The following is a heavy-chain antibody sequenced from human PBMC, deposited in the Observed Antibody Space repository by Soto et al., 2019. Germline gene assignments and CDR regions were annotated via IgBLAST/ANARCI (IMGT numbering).Heavy chain of an antibody. CDR2: LTGSSSNI. D-gene: IGHD3-10*01. Sequence: EVQLLESGGGLGQPGGSLRLSCAASGFSFRNYAMSWVRQAPGKGLEWISTLTGSSSNIYYADSVKGRFAMSRDNSRNTLYLQMNSLTAEDTAVYYCANGRATYGLLTHDYWGQGTLVTVSS. CDR3: ANGRATYGLLTHDY. V-gene: IGHV3-23*01. CDR1: GFSFRNYA. J-gene: IGHJ4*02.